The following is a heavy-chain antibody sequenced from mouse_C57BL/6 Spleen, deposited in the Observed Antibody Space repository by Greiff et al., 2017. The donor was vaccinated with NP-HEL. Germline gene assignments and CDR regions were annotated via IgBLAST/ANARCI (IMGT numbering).Heavy chain of an antibody. V-gene: IGHV5-4*01. CDR3: ARDDGYYRAWFAY. J-gene: IGHJ3*01. CDR2: ISDGGSYT. CDR1: GFTFSSYA. Sequence: DVKLVESGGGLVKPGGSLKLSCAASGFTFSSYAMSWVRQTPEKRLEWVATISDGGSYTYYPDNVKGRFTISRDNAKNNLYLQMSHLKSEDTAMYYCARDDGYYRAWFAYWGQGTLVTVSA. D-gene: IGHD2-3*01.